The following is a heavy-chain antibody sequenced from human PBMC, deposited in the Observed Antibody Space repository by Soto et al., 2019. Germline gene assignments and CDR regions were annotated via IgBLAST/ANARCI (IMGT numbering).Heavy chain of an antibody. CDR2: INPNSGGT. Sequence: ASVKVSCKASGYTFTGYYMHWVRQAPGQGLEWMGWINPNSGGTNYAQKFQGRVTMTRDTPISTAYMELSRLRSDDTAVYYCARAVYDYVWGSYRHSPFDYWGQGTLVTVSS. D-gene: IGHD3-16*02. CDR1: GYTFTGYY. CDR3: ARAVYDYVWGSYRHSPFDY. V-gene: IGHV1-2*02. J-gene: IGHJ4*02.